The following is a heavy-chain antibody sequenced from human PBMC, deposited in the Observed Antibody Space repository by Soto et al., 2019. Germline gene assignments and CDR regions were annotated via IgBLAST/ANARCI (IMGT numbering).Heavy chain of an antibody. CDR3: ATSPYDFWSGYYHY. D-gene: IGHD3-3*01. V-gene: IGHV3-23*01. J-gene: IGHJ4*02. CDR2: ISGSGGST. Sequence: GGSLRLSCAASGFTFSSYAMSWVRQAPGKGLEWVSAISGSGGSTYYADSVKGRFTISRDNSKNTLYLQMNSLRAEDTAVYYCATSPYDFWSGYYHYWGQGTLVTVSS. CDR1: GFTFSSYA.